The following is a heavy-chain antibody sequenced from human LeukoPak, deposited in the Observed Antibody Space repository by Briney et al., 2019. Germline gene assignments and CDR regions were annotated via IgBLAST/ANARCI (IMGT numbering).Heavy chain of an antibody. Sequence: SETLSLTCTVSGGSISSYYWGWIRQPPGKGLEWIGSIYYSGSTYYNPSLKSRVTISVDTSKNQFSLKLSSVTAADTAVYYCARDKRGGYYYDSSGYYYWGQGTLVTVSS. D-gene: IGHD3-22*01. J-gene: IGHJ4*02. CDR1: GGSISSYY. V-gene: IGHV4-39*07. CDR2: IYYSGST. CDR3: ARDKRGGYYYDSSGYYY.